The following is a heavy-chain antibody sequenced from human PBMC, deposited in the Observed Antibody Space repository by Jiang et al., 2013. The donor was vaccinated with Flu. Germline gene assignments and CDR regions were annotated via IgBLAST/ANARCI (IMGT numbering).Heavy chain of an antibody. CDR1: GGSIGIYY. CDR3: ARFRSAFDV. Sequence: LLKPSETLSLTCTVSGGSIGIYYWSWIRQSPGKGLEWIGHIYYSGSTNYNPSLESRVTISVDTSKTQFSPKLTSVTAADTAIYYCARFRSAFDVWGQGDNGHRLF. CDR2: IYYSGST. J-gene: IGHJ3*01. V-gene: IGHV4-59*01. D-gene: IGHD3-10*01.